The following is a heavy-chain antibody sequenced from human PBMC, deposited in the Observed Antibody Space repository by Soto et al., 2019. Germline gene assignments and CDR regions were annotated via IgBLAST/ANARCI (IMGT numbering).Heavy chain of an antibody. CDR2: IKSKTYGGTK. V-gene: IGHV3-15*01. CDR1: GFTFSNAW. CDR3: TADQDGEIDD. Sequence: EVQLVESGGGVVKPGGSLRLSCAASGFTFSNAWMSWVRQAPGKGLEGVGRIKSKTYGGTKHYAAPVKGRFTISREDSKNPQYLQMNSLETADSVVYYCTADQDGEIDDWGQGNLVTVSS. D-gene: IGHD4-17*01. J-gene: IGHJ4*02.